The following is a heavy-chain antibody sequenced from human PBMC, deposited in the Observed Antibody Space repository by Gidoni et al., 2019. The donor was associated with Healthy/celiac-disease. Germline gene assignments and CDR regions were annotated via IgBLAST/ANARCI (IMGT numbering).Heavy chain of an antibody. CDR3: AKDLLVTFGGVIALFDY. V-gene: IGHV3-23*01. D-gene: IGHD3-16*02. CDR2: LSVSGGST. Sequence: EVQLLESGGGLVQRGGSLRLSCAASGFTFSSCAMSWVRQAPGKGLDWFSALSVSGGSTDSADSVNGLFTISRDTSKTTLYLQMNSLRAEDTAVYYCAKDLLVTFGGVIALFDYWGQGTLVTVSS. CDR1: GFTFSSCA. J-gene: IGHJ4*02.